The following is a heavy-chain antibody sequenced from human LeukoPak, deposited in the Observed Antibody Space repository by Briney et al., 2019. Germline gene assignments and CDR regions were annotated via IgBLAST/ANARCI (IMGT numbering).Heavy chain of an antibody. J-gene: IGHJ4*02. V-gene: IGHV4-39*01. CDR1: GGSVNRGSFY. D-gene: IGHD3-22*01. Sequence: SETLSLTCTVSGGSVNRGSFYWAWVRQPPGTGLEWIGGIHHSGNTYYNPSLKSRITISIDTSQNQFSLNLSSVTATDRAVHYCARHEGSYYDKSGYTFDRWGQGTLVIVSS. CDR2: IHHSGNT. CDR3: ARHEGSYYDKSGYTFDR.